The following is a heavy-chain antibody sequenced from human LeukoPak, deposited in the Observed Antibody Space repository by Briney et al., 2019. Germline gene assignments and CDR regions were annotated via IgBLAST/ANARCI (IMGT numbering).Heavy chain of an antibody. D-gene: IGHD2-2*01. CDR2: ISSSSSTI. Sequence: GGSLRLSCAASGFTFSSYSMNWVRQAPGKGLEWISYISSSSSTIYYADSVKGRFTISRDNAKNSLYLEMNSLRAEDTAVYYCARGLGYCSSTSCLTLDCWGQGTLVTVSS. CDR1: GFTFSSYS. V-gene: IGHV3-48*01. CDR3: ARGLGYCSSTSCLTLDC. J-gene: IGHJ4*02.